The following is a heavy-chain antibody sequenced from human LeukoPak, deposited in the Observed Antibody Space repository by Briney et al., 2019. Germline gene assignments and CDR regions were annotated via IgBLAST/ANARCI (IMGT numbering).Heavy chain of an antibody. J-gene: IGHJ4*02. CDR3: ARDEGSGIDY. V-gene: IGHV4-30-2*01. CDR1: GGSISSGGYS. D-gene: IGHD3-10*01. CDR2: IYHSGST. Sequence: SQTLSLTCAVSGGSISSGGYSWSWIRQPPGKGLEWIGYIYHSGSTYYNPSLKSRVTISVDRSKNQFSLKLSSVTAADTAVYYCARDEGSGIDYWGQGTLVTVSS.